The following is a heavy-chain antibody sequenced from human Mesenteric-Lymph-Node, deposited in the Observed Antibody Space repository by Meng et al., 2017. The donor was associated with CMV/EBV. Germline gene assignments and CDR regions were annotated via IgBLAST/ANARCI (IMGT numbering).Heavy chain of an antibody. CDR2: ISGHSGNT. V-gene: IGHV1-18*01. CDR3: AREIIAAAGYYYGMDV. D-gene: IGHD6-13*01. J-gene: IGHJ6*02. Sequence: ASVKVSCKASGYTFMNYGINWVRQAPGQGLEWMGWISGHSGNTNYAQQFQGRVTMTTDTSTTTASLELRSLRSDDTALYYCAREIIAAAGYYYGMDVWGQGTTVTVSS. CDR1: GYTFMNYG.